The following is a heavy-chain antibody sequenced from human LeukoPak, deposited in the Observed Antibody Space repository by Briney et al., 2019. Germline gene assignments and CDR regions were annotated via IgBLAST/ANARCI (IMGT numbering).Heavy chain of an antibody. CDR1: GGSFSGYY. J-gene: IGHJ5*02. CDR3: ARVPPRGYWFDP. V-gene: IGHV4-59*10. Sequence: KPSETLSLTCAVYGGSFSGYYWSWIRQPPGKGLEWIGRIYTSGSTNYNPSLKSRVTMSVDTSKNQFSLKLSSVTAADTAVYYCARVPPRGYWFDPWGQGTLVTVSS. CDR2: IYTSGST.